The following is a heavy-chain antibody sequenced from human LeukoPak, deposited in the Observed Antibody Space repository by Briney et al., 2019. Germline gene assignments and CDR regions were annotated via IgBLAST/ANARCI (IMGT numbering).Heavy chain of an antibody. V-gene: IGHV4-39*07. J-gene: IGHJ6*02. Sequence: TSETLSLTCTVSGGSISSSSYYWGWIRQPPGKGLEWIGSIYYSGSTYYNPSLKSRVTISVDTSKNQFSLKLSSVTAADTAVCYCARDRLQRTTGTTNRRPLDYYYGMDVWGQGTTVTVSS. CDR2: IYYSGST. CDR3: ARDRLQRTTGTTNRRPLDYYYGMDV. D-gene: IGHD1-1*01. CDR1: GGSISSSSYY.